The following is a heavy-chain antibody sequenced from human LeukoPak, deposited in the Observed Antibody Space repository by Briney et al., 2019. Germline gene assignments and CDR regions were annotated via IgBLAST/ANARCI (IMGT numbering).Heavy chain of an antibody. D-gene: IGHD3-22*01. V-gene: IGHV3-66*02. CDR3: ARMGYYYSIPTFFDY. CDR1: GFTVSSNY. J-gene: IGHJ4*02. CDR2: IYSGGNT. Sequence: GGSLRLSYAASGFTVSSNYMSWVRQAPGKGLEWVSVIYSGGNTYYTDSVKGRFTISRDSSKNTLYLQMNSLRAEDTAVYYCARMGYYYSIPTFFDYWGQGTLVTVSS.